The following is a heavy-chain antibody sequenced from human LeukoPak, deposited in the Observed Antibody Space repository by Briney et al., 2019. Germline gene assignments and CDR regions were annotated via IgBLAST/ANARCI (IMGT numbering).Heavy chain of an antibody. V-gene: IGHV3-48*04. Sequence: PGGSLRLSCAASGFTFSTYSMNWVRQAPGKGLEWVSYISSSSSTIYYADSVKGRFSISRDNAKNSLYLQMSSLRAEDTAVYYCARGGGSSVAGFDYWGQGTLVTVSS. J-gene: IGHJ4*02. CDR2: ISSSSSTI. D-gene: IGHD6-19*01. CDR1: GFTFSTYS. CDR3: ARGGGSSVAGFDY.